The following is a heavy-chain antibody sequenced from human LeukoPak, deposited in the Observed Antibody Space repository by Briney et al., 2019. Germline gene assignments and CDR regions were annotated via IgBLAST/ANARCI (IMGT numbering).Heavy chain of an antibody. D-gene: IGHD6-13*01. Sequence: HGESLKISCKGSGYSFTSYWIGWVRQMPGKGLEWMGIIYPGDSDTRYSPSFQGQVTISADKSISTAYLQWSSLKASDTAMYYCASTSSSWYEHKYYFDYWGQGTLVTVSS. CDR1: GYSFTSYW. CDR2: IYPGDSDT. CDR3: ASTSSSWYEHKYYFDY. J-gene: IGHJ4*02. V-gene: IGHV5-51*01.